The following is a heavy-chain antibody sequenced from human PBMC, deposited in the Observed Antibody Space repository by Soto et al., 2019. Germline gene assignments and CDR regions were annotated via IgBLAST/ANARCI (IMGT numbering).Heavy chain of an antibody. CDR3: ARVGVPAATPASYDY. V-gene: IGHV5-51*01. CDR2: IYPGDSDT. Sequence: PGESLKISCKGSGYSFTSYWIGWVRQMPGKGLEWMGIIYPGDSDTRYSPSFQGQVTISADKSISTAYLQWSSLKASDTAMYYCARVGVPAATPASYDYWGQGTLVTVSS. J-gene: IGHJ4*02. CDR1: GYSFTSYW. D-gene: IGHD2-2*01.